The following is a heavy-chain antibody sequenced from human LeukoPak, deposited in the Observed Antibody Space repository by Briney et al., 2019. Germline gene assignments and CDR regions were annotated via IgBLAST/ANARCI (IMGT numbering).Heavy chain of an antibody. J-gene: IGHJ3*02. CDR3: ARDEDFPMMNI. D-gene: IGHD3-22*01. CDR1: GFTFSSYG. Sequence: GGSLKLSCAASGFTFSSYGMSWVRQAPGKGLEWVSAISGSGGSTYYADSVKGRFTISRDNSKNTLYLQMNILRAEDTAVYYCARDEDFPMMNIWGQGTMVTVSS. CDR2: ISGSGGST. V-gene: IGHV3-23*01.